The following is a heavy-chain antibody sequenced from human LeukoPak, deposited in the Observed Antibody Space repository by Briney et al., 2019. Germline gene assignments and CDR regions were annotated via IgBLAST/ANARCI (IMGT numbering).Heavy chain of an antibody. CDR2: INWNGGST. D-gene: IGHD2-15*01. J-gene: IGHJ4*02. V-gene: IGHV3-20*04. CDR3: ARGDIVVVVAAYFDY. CDR1: GFTFDDYG. Sequence: GGSLRLSCAASGFTFDDYGMSWVRQAPGKGLEWVSGINWNGGSTGYADSVKGRFTISRDNAKNSLYLQMSSLRAEDTALYYCARGDIVVVVAAYFDYWGQGTLVTVSS.